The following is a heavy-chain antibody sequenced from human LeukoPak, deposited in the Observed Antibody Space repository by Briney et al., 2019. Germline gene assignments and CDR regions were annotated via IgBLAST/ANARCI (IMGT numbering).Heavy chain of an antibody. V-gene: IGHV3-23*01. CDR3: AKRGVVIRVILVGFHKEAYYFDS. J-gene: IGHJ4*02. CDR2: ISDTGGRT. Sequence: QSGGSLRLSCAVSGITLSNYGMTWVRQAPGKGLEWVAGISDTGGRTNYADSVKGRFTISRDNPKNTLYLQMNSLRAGDTAVYFCAKRGVVIRVILVGFHKEAYYFDSWGQGALVTVSS. CDR1: GITLSNYG. D-gene: IGHD3-22*01.